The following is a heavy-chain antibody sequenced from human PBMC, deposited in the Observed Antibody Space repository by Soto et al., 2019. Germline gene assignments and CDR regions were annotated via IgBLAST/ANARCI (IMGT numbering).Heavy chain of an antibody. Sequence: QVQLQESGPGLVKPSETLSLTCTASGGSISSYYWSWIRQPPGKGLKWIGDIYYSGRTNYNPSVKRRVTISVDTSKNQFSLQLSSLNAADTAVNYCAKDQVSCGCYDGAHVAGNDVWGQGTTVTVSS. J-gene: IGHJ6*02. CDR2: IYYSGRT. D-gene: IGHD6-19*01. CDR3: AKDQVSCGCYDGAHVAGNDV. V-gene: IGHV4-59*01. CDR1: GGSISSYY.